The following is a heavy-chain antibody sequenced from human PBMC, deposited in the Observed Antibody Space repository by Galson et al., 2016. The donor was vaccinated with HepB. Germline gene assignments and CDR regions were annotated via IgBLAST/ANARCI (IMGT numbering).Heavy chain of an antibody. V-gene: IGHV3-30*18. CDR3: AKDVYTTSSEYGMDV. D-gene: IGHD6-19*01. J-gene: IGHJ6*02. Sequence: SLRLSCAASGFFFSNYGMHWVRQAPGKGLAWVAVVTYAGNSKYYADSVKGRFTISRDNSKNTMYLQMNSLRVEDTAVYYCAKDVYTTSSEYGMDVWGQGTTVTVSS. CDR2: VTYAGNSK. CDR1: GFFFSNYG.